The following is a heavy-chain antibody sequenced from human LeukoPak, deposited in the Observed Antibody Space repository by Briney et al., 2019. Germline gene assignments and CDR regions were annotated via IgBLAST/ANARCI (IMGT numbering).Heavy chain of an antibody. Sequence: PGGSLRLSCAASGFTFDDYGMSWVRQAPEKGLEWVSGVNWNGGSTGYAVSVKGRFTISRDNAKNSLYLQMNSLRAEDTALYYCARDFFKFYYDSSGDTFDIWGQGTMVTVSS. CDR3: ARDFFKFYYDSSGDTFDI. D-gene: IGHD3-22*01. CDR2: VNWNGGST. V-gene: IGHV3-20*04. J-gene: IGHJ3*02. CDR1: GFTFDDYG.